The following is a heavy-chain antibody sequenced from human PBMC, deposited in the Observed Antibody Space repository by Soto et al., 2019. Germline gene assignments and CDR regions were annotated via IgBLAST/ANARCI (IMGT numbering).Heavy chain of an antibody. V-gene: IGHV4-4*07. Sequence: PSETLSLTCTVSGGSIISYYWSWIRQPAGKGLEWIGRIYTSGSTNYNPSLKSRVTMSVDTSKNQFSLKLSSVTAADTAVYYCARGDYYDSSAGMDVWGQGTTVTVSS. CDR3: ARGDYYDSSAGMDV. CDR1: GGSIISYY. CDR2: IYTSGST. D-gene: IGHD3-22*01. J-gene: IGHJ6*02.